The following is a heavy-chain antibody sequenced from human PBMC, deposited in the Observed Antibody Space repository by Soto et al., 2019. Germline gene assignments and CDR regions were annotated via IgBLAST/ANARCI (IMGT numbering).Heavy chain of an antibody. Sequence: EVQMLESGGGLVQPGGSLRLSCAVSGFSLSDNGVTWVRQAPGKGLEWVSSITGGGESTYSADSVKGRFTISRDISKNTLYLQMNSLRAEDTALYYCASRPGPSPHYFDYWGHGTLVTVSS. V-gene: IGHV3-23*01. CDR2: ITGGGEST. CDR1: GFSLSDNG. J-gene: IGHJ4*03. D-gene: IGHD2-8*02. CDR3: ASRPGPSPHYFDY.